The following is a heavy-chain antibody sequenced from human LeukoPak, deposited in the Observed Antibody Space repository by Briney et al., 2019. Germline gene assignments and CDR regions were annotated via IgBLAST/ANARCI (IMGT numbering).Heavy chain of an antibody. V-gene: IGHV4-34*01. CDR2: INHSGST. Sequence: SETLSLTCAVYGGSFSGYYWSWIRQPPGKGLEWIGEINHSGSTKYNPSLKSRVTIFVDTSKNQFSLKLSSVTAADTAVYYCARLALLWFGEYKRDWYFDLWGRGTLVTVSS. D-gene: IGHD3-10*01. CDR1: GGSFSGYY. CDR3: ARLALLWFGEYKRDWYFDL. J-gene: IGHJ2*01.